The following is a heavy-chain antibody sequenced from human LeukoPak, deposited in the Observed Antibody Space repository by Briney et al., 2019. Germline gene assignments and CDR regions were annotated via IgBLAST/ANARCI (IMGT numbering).Heavy chain of an antibody. CDR3: ARLEYCSGGSCYTWFDP. J-gene: IGHJ5*02. Sequence: GESLKISCKGSGYRFSNYWIGWVRHMPGKGLEWMGMIYPGDSDIRYSPSFQGQVTISADKSISTAYLQWSSLKASDTAMYYCARLEYCSGGSCYTWFDPWGQGTLVTVSS. D-gene: IGHD2-15*01. CDR1: GYRFSNYW. V-gene: IGHV5-51*01. CDR2: IYPGDSDI.